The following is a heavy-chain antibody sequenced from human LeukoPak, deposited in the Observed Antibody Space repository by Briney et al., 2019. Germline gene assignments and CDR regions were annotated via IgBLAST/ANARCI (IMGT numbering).Heavy chain of an antibody. V-gene: IGHV4-30-4*08. J-gene: IGHJ4*02. Sequence: SQTLSLTCTVSGGSISSGDYYWSWIRQPPGKGLEWIGYIYYSGSTYYNPSLKSRVTISVDTSKNQFSLKLSSVTAADTAVYYCARQEWELLSEDYWGQGTLVTVSS. CDR2: IYYSGST. CDR3: ARQEWELLSEDY. D-gene: IGHD1-26*01. CDR1: GGSISSGDYY.